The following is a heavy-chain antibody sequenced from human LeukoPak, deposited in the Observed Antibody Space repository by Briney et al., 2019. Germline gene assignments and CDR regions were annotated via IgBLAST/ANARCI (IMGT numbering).Heavy chain of an antibody. CDR1: GFTFSHFG. Sequence: PGGSLRLSCAASGFTFSHFGMHWVRQAPGKGVEWVAVIWNDGSNEYYADSVRGRFTISRNNSKKTVTLSINSLTDDETPVYYFAKDAQRGFDYSNSLEYWGQGTLVTVSS. V-gene: IGHV3-33*06. D-gene: IGHD4-11*01. CDR3: AKDAQRGFDYSNSLEY. J-gene: IGHJ4*02. CDR2: IWNDGSNE.